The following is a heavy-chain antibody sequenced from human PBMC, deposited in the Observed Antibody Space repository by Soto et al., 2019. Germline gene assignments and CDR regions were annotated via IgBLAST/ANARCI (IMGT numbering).Heavy chain of an antibody. J-gene: IGHJ4*02. V-gene: IGHV1-69*06. CDR3: ARGVSAGVDY. CDR2: IIPILGTP. CDR1: GDTFSSYA. D-gene: IGHD1-26*01. Sequence: QVQLVQSGAEVKKPGSSVKVSCKTSGDTFSSYAISWVRQAPGQGLEWMGGIIPILGTPSYAQKFQGRVTMTRDTSINTAYMELTTLTSDDTAFYYCARGVSAGVDYWGQGTLVTVSS.